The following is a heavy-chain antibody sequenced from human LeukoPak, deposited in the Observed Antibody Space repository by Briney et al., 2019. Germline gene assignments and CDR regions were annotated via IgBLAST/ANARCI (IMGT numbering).Heavy chain of an antibody. J-gene: IGHJ4*02. Sequence: SVKVSCKASGGTFRSYAISWVRQAPGQGLEWMGGIIPIFGTANYAQKFQGRVTITADESTSTAYMELSSLRSEDTAVYYCAREQVVGTYYFDYWGQGTLVTVSS. CDR1: GGTFRSYA. D-gene: IGHD6-6*01. CDR3: AREQVVGTYYFDY. CDR2: IIPIFGTA. V-gene: IGHV1-69*13.